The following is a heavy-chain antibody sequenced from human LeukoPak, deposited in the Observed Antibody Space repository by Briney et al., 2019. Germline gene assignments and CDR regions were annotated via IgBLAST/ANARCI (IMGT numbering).Heavy chain of an antibody. CDR3: ARESITIFGVAGDPFDI. V-gene: IGHV3-30-3*01. CDR2: ISYDGSNK. D-gene: IGHD3-3*01. CDR1: GFTVSSNF. Sequence: GGSLRLSCAASGFTVSSNFMSWVRQAPGKGLEWVAVISYDGSNKYYADSVKGRFTISRDNSKNTLYLQMNSLRAEDTAVYYCARESITIFGVAGDPFDIWGQGTMVTVSS. J-gene: IGHJ3*02.